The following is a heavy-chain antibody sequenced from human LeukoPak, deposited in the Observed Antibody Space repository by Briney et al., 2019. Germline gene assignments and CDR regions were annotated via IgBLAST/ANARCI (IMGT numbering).Heavy chain of an antibody. CDR3: AKDRGGSYSNGFDI. J-gene: IGHJ3*02. V-gene: IGHV3-30*04. CDR2: ISYDGTNE. D-gene: IGHD1-26*01. CDR1: GFTFSSYA. Sequence: GGSLRLSCAASGFTFSSYAMHWVRQAPGKGLEWVAVISYDGTNEYSADSVKGRFTISRDNSKNTLYLQMNSLRAEDTAVYYCAKDRGGSYSNGFDIWGQGTMITVSS.